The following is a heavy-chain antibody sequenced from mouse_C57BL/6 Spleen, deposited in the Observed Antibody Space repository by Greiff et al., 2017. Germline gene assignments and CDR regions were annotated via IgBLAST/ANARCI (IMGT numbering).Heavy chain of an antibody. Sequence: QVQLKQPGTELVKPGASVKLSCKASGYTFTSYWMHWVKQRPGQGLEWIVNINPSNGGTNYNEKFKSKATLTVDKSSSTAYMQLSSLTSEDSAVYYCARWLLGYAMDYWGQGTSVTVSS. D-gene: IGHD2-3*01. V-gene: IGHV1-53*01. CDR2: INPSNGGT. J-gene: IGHJ4*01. CDR1: GYTFTSYW. CDR3: ARWLLGYAMDY.